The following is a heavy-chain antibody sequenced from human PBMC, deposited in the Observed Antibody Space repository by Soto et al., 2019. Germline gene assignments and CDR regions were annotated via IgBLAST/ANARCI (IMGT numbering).Heavy chain of an antibody. V-gene: IGHV1-2*02. CDR1: GYTFTGYY. J-gene: IGHJ4*02. Sequence: ASVKVSCRASGYTFTGYYMHWVRQAPGQGLEWMGWINPNNGETKYAQKFLGRVTMTRETSISTAYMERSSLRFDDTAVYYCARVGLANDNLGQGTLVTVSS. CDR3: ARVGLANDN. D-gene: IGHD2-8*01. CDR2: INPNNGET.